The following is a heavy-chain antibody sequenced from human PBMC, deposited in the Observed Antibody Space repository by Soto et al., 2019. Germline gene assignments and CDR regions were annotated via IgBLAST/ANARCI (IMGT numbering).Heavy chain of an antibody. CDR1: GFTFSRYG. J-gene: IGHJ4*02. CDR2: ISYDGSNK. CDR3: ARSGAELLWFGEFDY. V-gene: IGHV3-30*03. Sequence: SLRLSCAASGFTFSRYGMHWVRQAPGKGLEWVAVISYDGSNKYYADSVKGRFTISRDNSRNTVNLQMNSLRAEDTAVYYCARSGAELLWFGEFDYWGQGTLVTVSS. D-gene: IGHD3-10*01.